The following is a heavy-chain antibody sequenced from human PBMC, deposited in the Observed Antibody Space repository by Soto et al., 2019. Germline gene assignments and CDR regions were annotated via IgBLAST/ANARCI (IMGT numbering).Heavy chain of an antibody. CDR1: GDTFNFYC. CDR2: INPILSMS. CDR3: ATSYGSGYRAFDS. J-gene: IGHJ4*02. Sequence: QVQLVQSGADVQRPGSSVRVSCKASGDTFNFYCINWVRQAPGLGLQWMGRINPILSMSNYAPRFQGRVTMTADKSTSTAYMELSSLRSEDTAMYYCATSYGSGYRAFDSWGQGALVTVSS. V-gene: IGHV1-69*02. D-gene: IGHD3-10*01.